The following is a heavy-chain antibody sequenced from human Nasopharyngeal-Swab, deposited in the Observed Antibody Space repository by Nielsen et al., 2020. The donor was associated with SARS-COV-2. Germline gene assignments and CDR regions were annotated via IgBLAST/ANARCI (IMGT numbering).Heavy chain of an antibody. CDR1: GFTFSSYG. D-gene: IGHD1-26*01. CDR2: ISYDGSNK. CDR3: ARGSGSYKEILFDY. V-gene: IGHV3-30*03. Sequence: GGSLRLSCAASGFTFSSYGMHWVRQAPGKGLEWVAVISYDGSNKYYADSVKGRFTISRDNSKSTLYLQMNSLRAEDTAVYYCARGSGSYKEILFDYWGQGTLVTVSS. J-gene: IGHJ4*02.